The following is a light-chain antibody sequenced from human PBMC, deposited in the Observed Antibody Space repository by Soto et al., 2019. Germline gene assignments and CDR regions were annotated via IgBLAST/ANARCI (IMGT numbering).Light chain of an antibody. V-gene: IGKV1-12*01. Sequence: QMTQSPSSVSASVGDRVTVTCRASQGISTWLAWYQQKPGQAPKLLIYAASNLQSGVPSRFSGSGSGTDFTLTINSLQPEDSATYYCQQDISFPFTFGPGTKVDVK. CDR1: QGISTW. CDR3: QQDISFPFT. CDR2: AAS. J-gene: IGKJ3*01.